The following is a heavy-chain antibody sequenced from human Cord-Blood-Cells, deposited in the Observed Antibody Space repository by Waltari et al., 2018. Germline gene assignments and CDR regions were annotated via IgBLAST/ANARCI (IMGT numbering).Heavy chain of an antibody. CDR2: IIPIFGTA. CDR1: GGTFSSYA. J-gene: IGHJ4*02. CDR3: ASSIAARTYYFDY. V-gene: IGHV1-69*01. Sequence: QVQLVQSGAEVKKPGSSVKDSCKASGGTFSSYAIRWVRQAPGQGLEWMGGIIPIFGTANYAQKFQGRVTITADESTSTAYMELSSLRSEDTAVYYCASSIAARTYYFDYWGQGTLVTVSS. D-gene: IGHD6-6*01.